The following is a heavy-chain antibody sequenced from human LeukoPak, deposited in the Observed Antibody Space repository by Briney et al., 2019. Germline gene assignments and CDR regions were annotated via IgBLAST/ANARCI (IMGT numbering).Heavy chain of an antibody. J-gene: IGHJ4*02. Sequence: GGSLRLSCAASGFTFASYAMTWVRQAPGKGLDYVSTINGGASTTYYADSVKGRFTISRDNSKNTLYLQMNSLRAEDPAVYYCAIGLINDWSALEYWGQGTLVTVSS. D-gene: IGHD3-9*01. V-gene: IGHV3-23*01. CDR2: INGGASTT. CDR1: GFTFASYA. CDR3: AIGLINDWSALEY.